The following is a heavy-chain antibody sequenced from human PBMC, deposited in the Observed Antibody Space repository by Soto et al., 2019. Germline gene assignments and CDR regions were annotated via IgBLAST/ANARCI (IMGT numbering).Heavy chain of an antibody. Sequence: GGSLRLSCAASGFLLGNYDLHWVRQSTGESLEWVSGIGNVGDTYYSDSVKGRFTISRDNARNSLYLQMDSLGVGDTAVYYCTRDGPNWYFDLWGRGTLVTVSS. J-gene: IGHJ2*01. CDR1: GFLLGNYD. CDR2: IGNVGDT. V-gene: IGHV3-13*01. CDR3: TRDGPNWYFDL.